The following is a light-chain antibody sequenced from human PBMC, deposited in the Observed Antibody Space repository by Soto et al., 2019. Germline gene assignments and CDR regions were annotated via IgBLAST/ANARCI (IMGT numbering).Light chain of an antibody. CDR1: QDIRNE. CDR3: QQSYSSVFT. Sequence: DIQMTQSPSSLSASVGDRVTITCRASQDIRNELGWYQQKPGKAPKLLIYAASSLLSGVPSRFSGSGSGTDFTLTISRLQPEDFATYYCQQSYSSVFTFGPGTKVDIK. CDR2: AAS. J-gene: IGKJ3*01. V-gene: IGKV1-39*01.